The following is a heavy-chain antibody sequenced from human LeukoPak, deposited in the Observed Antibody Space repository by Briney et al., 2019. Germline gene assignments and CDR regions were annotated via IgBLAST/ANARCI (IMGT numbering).Heavy chain of an antibody. CDR1: GFTFSDYY. Sequence: GGSLRLSCAASGFTFSDYYMTWIRQAPGKGLEWLSYISSTSSNTNYADSVKGRFTISRDNAKSSLYLQMYSLRAEDTAVYYCARALPSSYYYFDYWGQGTLVTVSS. CDR2: ISSTSSNT. J-gene: IGHJ4*02. CDR3: ARALPSSYYYFDY. V-gene: IGHV3-11*05. D-gene: IGHD6-13*01.